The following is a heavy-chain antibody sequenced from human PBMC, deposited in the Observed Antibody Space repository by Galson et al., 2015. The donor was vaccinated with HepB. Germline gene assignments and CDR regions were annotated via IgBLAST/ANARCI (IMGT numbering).Heavy chain of an antibody. D-gene: IGHD5-18*01. CDR2: LWAAGTTT. CDR3: ARDGGFNFGYPN. V-gene: IGHV3-33*01. Sequence: SLRLACAASGFSFSPSGMHWGRQAPGPGLDWIALLWAAGTTTYSADSGTGRFTVSRDNSKIPLYLQMNSLRVDDTAVYYCARDGGFNFGYPNWGQGTLVTVSS. J-gene: IGHJ4*02. CDR1: GFSFSPSG.